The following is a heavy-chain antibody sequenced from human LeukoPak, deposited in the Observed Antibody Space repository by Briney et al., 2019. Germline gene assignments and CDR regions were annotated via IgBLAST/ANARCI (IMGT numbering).Heavy chain of an antibody. CDR1: GFTFSSYA. V-gene: IGHV3-23*01. Sequence: TGGSLRLSCAASGFTFSSYAMSWVRQAPGKGLEWVSAISGSGGSTYYADSVKGRFTISRDNSKTTLYLQMNGLRAEDTAVYYCAKEPGYCSGGSCYPQYYFDYWGQGTLVTVSS. D-gene: IGHD2-15*01. CDR3: AKEPGYCSGGSCYPQYYFDY. CDR2: ISGSGGST. J-gene: IGHJ4*02.